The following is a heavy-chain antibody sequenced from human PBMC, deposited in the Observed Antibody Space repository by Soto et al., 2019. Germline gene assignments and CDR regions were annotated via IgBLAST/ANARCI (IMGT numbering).Heavy chain of an antibody. V-gene: IGHV3-23*01. J-gene: IGHJ6*02. CDR1: GFTFNNYA. D-gene: IGHD7-27*01. Sequence: LSLTCAASGFTFNNYAMSWVRQAPGKGLEWVSAISGSGGSTYYADSVKGRFTISRDNSKNTLYLQMNSLRAEDTAVYYCAKGAVGKNDYYYGMDVWGQGTTVTVSS. CDR2: ISGSGGST. CDR3: AKGAVGKNDYYYGMDV.